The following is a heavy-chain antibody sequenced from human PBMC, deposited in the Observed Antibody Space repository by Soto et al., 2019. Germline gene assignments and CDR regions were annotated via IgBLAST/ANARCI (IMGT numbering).Heavy chain of an antibody. CDR3: AARHFWSRPWTDRRLDY. D-gene: IGHD3-3*02. CDR1: GDSINSSHC. V-gene: IGHV4-4*02. Sequence: ETLSLTCAVSGDSINSSHCLNLFRHPPEKGLEWIGQISHSGSTTYNPSLTSRVTISVDKSKNHFSLKLTSVTAADTAVYYCAARHFWSRPWTDRRLDYWGQGTLVTVSS. J-gene: IGHJ4*02. CDR2: ISHSGST.